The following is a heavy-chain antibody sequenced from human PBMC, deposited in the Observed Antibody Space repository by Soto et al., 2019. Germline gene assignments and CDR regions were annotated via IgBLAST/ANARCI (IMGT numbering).Heavy chain of an antibody. CDR2: ISAYNGNT. V-gene: IGHV1-18*04. J-gene: IGHJ5*02. CDR1: GYTFTSYG. CDR3: ARAPSEQWSFDP. D-gene: IGHD6-19*01. Sequence: ASVKVSCKASGYTFTSYGIRWVRQAPGQGLEWMGWISAYNGNTNYAQKLQGRVTMTTDTSTSTAYMELRSLRSDDTAVYYCARAPSEQWSFDPWGQGTLVTVSS.